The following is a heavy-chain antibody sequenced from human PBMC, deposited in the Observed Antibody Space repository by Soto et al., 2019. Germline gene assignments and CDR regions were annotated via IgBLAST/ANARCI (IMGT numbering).Heavy chain of an antibody. CDR1: GFIFNDYY. CDR3: ARYAAEVTTFFDQ. J-gene: IGHJ4*02. V-gene: IGHV3-11*06. D-gene: IGHD4-17*01. Sequence: LRLSCAASGFIFNDYYMSWIRQAPGKGLEWLSNISGSSGSKKYADAGKGRFTISRDNAKKSLYLEMHSLRAEDTAMYYCARYAAEVTTFFDQWGQGTLVTVSS. CDR2: ISGSSGSK.